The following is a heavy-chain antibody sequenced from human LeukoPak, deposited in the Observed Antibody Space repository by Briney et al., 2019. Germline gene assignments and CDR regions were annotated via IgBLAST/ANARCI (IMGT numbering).Heavy chain of an antibody. D-gene: IGHD3-10*01. V-gene: IGHV4-59*12. J-gene: IGHJ6*03. CDR1: GGSISSYY. CDR2: IYYSGST. Sequence: SETLSLTCTVSGGSISSYYWSWIRQPPGKGLEWIGYIYYSGSTNYNPSLKSRVTISVDTSKNQFSLKLSSVTAADTAVYYCARALSTMVRGVITDYYYYMDVWGKGTTVTVSS. CDR3: ARALSTMVRGVITDYYYYMDV.